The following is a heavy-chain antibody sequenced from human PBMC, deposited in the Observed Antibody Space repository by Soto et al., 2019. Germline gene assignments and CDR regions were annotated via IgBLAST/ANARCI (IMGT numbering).Heavy chain of an antibody. V-gene: IGHV3-74*01. CDR3: PPPVEQGAPLTH. J-gene: IGHJ4*01. Sequence: EVQLVESGGGLVQPGGSLRLSCVASGFTFSTYWMHWVRQAPGKGLVWVSRIKTDGSITNYADSVKGRFTNSRDNTKNTQNLQRSSPRGKATVANCCPPPVEQGAPLTHGGHGTLVTVSS. CDR2: IKTDGSIT. D-gene: IGHD1-1*01. CDR1: GFTFSTYW.